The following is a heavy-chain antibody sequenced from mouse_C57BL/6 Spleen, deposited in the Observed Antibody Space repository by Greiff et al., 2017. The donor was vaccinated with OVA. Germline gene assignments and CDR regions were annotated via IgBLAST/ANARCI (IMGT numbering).Heavy chain of an antibody. Sequence: EVQLQQSGPELVKPGASVTISCKASGYSFTGYYMNWVKQSPEKSLEWIGEINPSTGGTTYNQKFKAKATLTVDKSSSTAYMQLKSLTSEDSAVYYCASRGELGSWFAYWGQGTLVTVSA. CDR2: INPSTGGT. J-gene: IGHJ3*01. V-gene: IGHV1-42*01. CDR1: GYSFTGYY. D-gene: IGHD4-1*01. CDR3: ASRGELGSWFAY.